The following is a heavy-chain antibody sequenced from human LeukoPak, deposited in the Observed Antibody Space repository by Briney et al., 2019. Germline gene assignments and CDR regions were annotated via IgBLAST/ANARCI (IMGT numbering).Heavy chain of an antibody. CDR2: INHSGST. J-gene: IGHJ6*03. D-gene: IGHD2-15*01. V-gene: IGHV4-34*01. CDR1: GGSFSGYY. Sequence: PSETLSLTCAVYGGSFSGYYWSWIRQPPGKGLEWIGEINHSGSTNYNPSLKSRVTISVDTSKNQFSLKLSSVTAADTAVYYCAGGPIGSGGSRYYHYYYMDVWGKGTTVTVSS. CDR3: AGGPIGSGGSRYYHYYYMDV.